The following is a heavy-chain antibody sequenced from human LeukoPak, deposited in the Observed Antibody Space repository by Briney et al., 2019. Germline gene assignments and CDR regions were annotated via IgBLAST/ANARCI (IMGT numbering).Heavy chain of an antibody. D-gene: IGHD1-7*01. V-gene: IGHV1-69*05. CDR1: GGTFSSYA. Sequence: SVEVSCKASGGTFSSYAISWVRQAPGQGLEWMGGIIPIFGTANYAQKFLGRVTITTDESTSTAYMELSSLRSEDTAVYYCARSQGWNYYYFDYWGQGTLVTVSS. CDR3: ARSQGWNYYYFDY. J-gene: IGHJ4*02. CDR2: IIPIFGTA.